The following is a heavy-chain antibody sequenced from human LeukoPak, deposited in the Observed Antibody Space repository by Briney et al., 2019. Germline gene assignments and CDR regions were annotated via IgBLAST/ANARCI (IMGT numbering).Heavy chain of an antibody. CDR1: GGTFSSYA. D-gene: IGHD2-15*01. Sequence: GASVKVSCKASGGTFSSYAISWVRQAPGQGLEWMGGIIPIFGTANYAQKFQGRVTITADESTGTAYMELSSLRSEDTAVYYCALNSLGYCSGGSCFTHYYFDYWGQGTLVTVSS. CDR3: ALNSLGYCSGGSCFTHYYFDY. J-gene: IGHJ4*02. CDR2: IIPIFGTA. V-gene: IGHV1-69*13.